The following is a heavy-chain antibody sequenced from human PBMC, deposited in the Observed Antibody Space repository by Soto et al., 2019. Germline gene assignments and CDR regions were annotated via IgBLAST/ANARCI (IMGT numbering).Heavy chain of an antibody. V-gene: IGHV3-64*01. CDR2: ISGDAFST. CDR1: GFAFSRHG. CDR3: AREKAAFDAFDI. D-gene: IGHD2-15*01. Sequence: GGSLRLSCAASGFAFSRHGLHWVRQAPGKGLEYVSAISGDAFSTYYANSVKGRFTISRDNSKNTLYLQMGSLGTDDTAVYYCAREKAAFDAFDIWGQGTMVTVSS. J-gene: IGHJ3*02.